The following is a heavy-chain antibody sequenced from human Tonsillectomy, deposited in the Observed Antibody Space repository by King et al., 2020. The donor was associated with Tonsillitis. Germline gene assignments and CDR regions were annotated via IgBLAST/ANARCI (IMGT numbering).Heavy chain of an antibody. V-gene: IGHV4-30-4*07. CDR2: IYYSGST. J-gene: IGHJ6*02. CDR1: GGSISSGGYS. CDR3: ARGGLRFLELLSSYGMDV. D-gene: IGHD3-3*01. Sequence: VQLQESGPGLVKPSQTLSLTCAVSGGSISSGGYSWSWIRQPPGKGLEWIGYIYYSGSTYYNPSRKSRVTISVDTSKNQFSLKLSSVTAADTAVYYCARGGLRFLELLSSYGMDVWGQGTTVTVSS.